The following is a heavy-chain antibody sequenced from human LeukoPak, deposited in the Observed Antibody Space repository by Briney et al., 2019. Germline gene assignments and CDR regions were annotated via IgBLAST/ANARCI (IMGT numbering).Heavy chain of an antibody. CDR1: GFTFSSYE. CDR2: ISSSGNAI. V-gene: IGHV3-48*03. Sequence: GGSLRLSCAASGFTFSSYEMNWVRQAPGKGLEWVSYISSSGNAIYYADSVKGRFTISRDNAKNSLYLQMNSLRAEDTAVYYCAELGITMIGGVWGKGTTVTISS. CDR3: AELGITMIGGV. J-gene: IGHJ6*04. D-gene: IGHD3-10*02.